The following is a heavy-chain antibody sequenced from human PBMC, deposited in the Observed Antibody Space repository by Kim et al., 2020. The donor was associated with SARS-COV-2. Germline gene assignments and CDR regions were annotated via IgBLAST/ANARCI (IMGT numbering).Heavy chain of an antibody. CDR3: ASNRNYYGSLIYILAY. Sequence: GGSLRLSCAASGFTFSSYGMHWVRQAPGKGLEWVAVISYDGSNKYYADSVKGRFTISRDNSKNTLYLQMTSLSAEDTAFYYCASNRNYYGSLIYILAYWG. D-gene: IGHD3-10*01. V-gene: IGHV3-30*03. J-gene: IGHJ4*01. CDR2: ISYDGSNK. CDR1: GFTFSSYG.